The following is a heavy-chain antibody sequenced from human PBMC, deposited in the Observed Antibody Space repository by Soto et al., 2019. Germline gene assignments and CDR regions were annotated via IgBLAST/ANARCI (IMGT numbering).Heavy chain of an antibody. J-gene: IGHJ4*02. Sequence: SETLSLTCTVSGGSISSYYWSWIRQPPGKGLEWIGYIYYSGSTNYNPSPKSRVTISVDTSKNQFSLKLSSVTAADTAVYYCARRYGASFDYWGQGTLVTVSS. CDR2: IYYSGST. D-gene: IGHD4-17*01. CDR3: ARRYGASFDY. V-gene: IGHV4-59*01. CDR1: GGSISSYY.